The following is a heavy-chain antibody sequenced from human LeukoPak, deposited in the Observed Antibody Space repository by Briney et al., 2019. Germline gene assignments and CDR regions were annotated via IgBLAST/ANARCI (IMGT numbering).Heavy chain of an antibody. D-gene: IGHD5-18*01. CDR2: ISSSSSYI. Sequence: PGRSLRLSCAASGFTFSNYNMNWVRQAPGKGLEWVSSISSSSSYIYYADSVKGRFTISRDNAKNSLYLQMNSLRAEDTAVYYCAKGLGYSYGSDYWGQGTLVTVSS. CDR1: GFTFSNYN. J-gene: IGHJ4*02. CDR3: AKGLGYSYGSDY. V-gene: IGHV3-21*01.